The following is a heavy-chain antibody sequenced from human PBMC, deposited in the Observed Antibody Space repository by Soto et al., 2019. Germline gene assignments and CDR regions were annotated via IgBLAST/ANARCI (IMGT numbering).Heavy chain of an antibody. J-gene: IGHJ4*02. CDR3: ARGGDLDY. D-gene: IGHD3-16*01. CDR1: GFSFNYYA. V-gene: IGHV3-30-3*01. Sequence: QVQLVESGGGVVQPGRSQRLSCAASGFSFNYYAMNWVRQAPDKGLEWVAAISHDGNTEYYVDSVKGRLTISRDNFKNALYLQMNSLRTDDAAMYYCARGGDLDYWGRGTLVTVSS. CDR2: ISHDGNTE.